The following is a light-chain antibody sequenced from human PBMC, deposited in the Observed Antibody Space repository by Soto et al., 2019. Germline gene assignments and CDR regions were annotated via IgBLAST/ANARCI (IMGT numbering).Light chain of an antibody. CDR3: QQYGSSPQ. CDR1: QSVSSSY. CDR2: GAS. Sequence: EIVWTQSPGTLSLSPGGRATLSCRASQSVSSSYLAWYQQKPGQAPRLLIYGASSRATGIPDRFSGSGSGTDFPLTISRLEPEDFAVYYCQQYGSSPQFGQGTKLEIK. J-gene: IGKJ2*01. V-gene: IGKV3-20*01.